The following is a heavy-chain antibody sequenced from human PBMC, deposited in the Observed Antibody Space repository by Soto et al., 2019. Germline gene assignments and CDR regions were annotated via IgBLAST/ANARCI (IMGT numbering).Heavy chain of an antibody. V-gene: IGHV1-18*01. J-gene: IGHJ4*02. CDR1: GYTFTSYG. Sequence: QVQLVQSGAEVKKPGASVKVSCKASGYTFTSYGISWVRQAPGQGLEWMGWISAYNGNTNYAQKLQGRVTMTTDTSTSTAYMELRSLRSDDTAVYYCVRGRAYDYIWGSYPADDYWGQGTLVTVSS. D-gene: IGHD3-16*02. CDR3: VRGRAYDYIWGSYPADDY. CDR2: ISAYNGNT.